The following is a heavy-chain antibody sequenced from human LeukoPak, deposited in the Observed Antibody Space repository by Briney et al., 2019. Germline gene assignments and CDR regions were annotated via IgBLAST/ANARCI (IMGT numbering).Heavy chain of an antibody. Sequence: GESLRLSCAGSGFTFSRYWMSWVRQAPGKGLEWVANINQDGSEKYHVDSVRGRFTISRDNAKNSLYLQMNSLRAEDTAVYYCATMGLELLPYYFDYWGQGTLVTVSS. CDR3: ATMGLELLPYYFDY. J-gene: IGHJ4*02. D-gene: IGHD1-7*01. CDR2: INQDGSEK. V-gene: IGHV3-7*01. CDR1: GFTFSRYW.